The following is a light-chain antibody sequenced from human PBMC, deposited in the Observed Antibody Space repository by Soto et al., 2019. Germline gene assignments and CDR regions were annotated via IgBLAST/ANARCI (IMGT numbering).Light chain of an antibody. Sequence: DIQVTQSPSFLSASIGDSVTITCRASQAIGTYLAWYQQKPGKAPKLLVSAASTLHSGVPSRFSGSGSGTDFTLTITGRPPEDVATYYCKQPNNSPLTFGGGTKVEIK. J-gene: IGKJ4*01. V-gene: IGKV1-9*01. CDR2: AAS. CDR1: QAIGTY. CDR3: KQPNNSPLT.